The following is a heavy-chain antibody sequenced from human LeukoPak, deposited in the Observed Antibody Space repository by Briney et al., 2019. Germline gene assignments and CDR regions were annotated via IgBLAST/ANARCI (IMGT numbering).Heavy chain of an antibody. CDR3: ARDRLAVAGNYYYYYGMDV. J-gene: IGHJ6*02. Sequence: PGGSLRLSCAASGFTFSSYSMNWVRQAPGKGLEWVSVIYSGGSTYYADSVKGRFTISRDNSKNTLYLQMNSLRAEDTAVYYCARDRLAVAGNYYYYYGMDVWGQGTTVTVS. D-gene: IGHD6-19*01. CDR1: GFTFSSYS. V-gene: IGHV3-53*01. CDR2: IYSGGST.